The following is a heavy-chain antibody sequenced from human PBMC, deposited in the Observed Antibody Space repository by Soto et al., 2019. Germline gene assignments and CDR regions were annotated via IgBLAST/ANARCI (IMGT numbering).Heavy chain of an antibody. V-gene: IGHV1-2*02. CDR3: ARRITGTTWHDAFDI. Sequence: ASVKVSCKASGYTFTGYYVHWVRQAPGQGLEWMGWINPNSGGTNYAQKFQGRVTMTRDTSISTAYMGLSRLRSDDTAVYYCARRITGTTWHDAFDIWGQGTMVTVSS. J-gene: IGHJ3*02. D-gene: IGHD1-7*01. CDR1: GYTFTGYY. CDR2: INPNSGGT.